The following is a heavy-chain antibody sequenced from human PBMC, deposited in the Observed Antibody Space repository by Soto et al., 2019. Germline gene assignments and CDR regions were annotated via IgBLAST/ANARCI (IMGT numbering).Heavy chain of an antibody. V-gene: IGHV1-18*01. J-gene: IGHJ4*02. CDR2: ISPYSGET. Sequence: QVQLVQSGPEVKEPAASVQVSCKASGYPFTSYGIVWVRQAPGQGLEWMGWISPYSGETRYTEKFQDRLTLTTDTSTTTAFMDLRSLTSDDTAVYFCARGPVAGSDFWGQGTLVIVSS. D-gene: IGHD6-19*01. CDR1: GYPFTSYG. CDR3: ARGPVAGSDF.